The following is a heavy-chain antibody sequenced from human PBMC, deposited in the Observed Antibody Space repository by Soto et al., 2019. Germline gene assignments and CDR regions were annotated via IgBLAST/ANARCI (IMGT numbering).Heavy chain of an antibody. CDR2: IKQDGGEK. CDR3: ARVGMTANYYYYGMDV. CDR1: RFTFSTYW. J-gene: IGHJ6*02. V-gene: IGHV3-7*03. D-gene: IGHD2-21*02. Sequence: GGSLRLSCAASRFTFSTYWMSWVRQAPGKGLEWVANIKQDGGEKYYVDSVKGRFTISRDNAKNSVYLQMNSLRAEDTAVYYCARVGMTANYYYYGMDVWGQGTTVTVSS.